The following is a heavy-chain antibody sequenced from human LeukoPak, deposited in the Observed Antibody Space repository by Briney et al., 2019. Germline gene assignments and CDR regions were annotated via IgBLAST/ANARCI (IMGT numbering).Heavy chain of an antibody. D-gene: IGHD6-13*01. Sequence: GESLKISCNGSAYXFTNYWIGWVRQMPGKGLGWMGIIYPGDSDTRYSPSFQGQVTISADKSISTAYLQWSSLKASDTAMYYCARWAATGTGLDYWGQGTLVTVSS. CDR3: ARWAATGTGLDY. J-gene: IGHJ4*02. CDR2: IYPGDSDT. CDR1: AYXFTNYW. V-gene: IGHV5-51*01.